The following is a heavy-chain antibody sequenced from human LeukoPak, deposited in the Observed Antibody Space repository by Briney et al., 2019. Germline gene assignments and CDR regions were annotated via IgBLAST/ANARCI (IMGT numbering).Heavy chain of an antibody. V-gene: IGHV3-23*01. CDR1: GSTFSNYA. D-gene: IGHD3-10*01. J-gene: IGHJ6*02. CDR2: LIVSVSTT. CDR3: AKVPSSDYGSGRPPCMDA. Sequence: PGGSLRFSGEAPGSTFSNYAMSWVRQAPGRGLDWVSTLIVSVSTTYYADSGKGRFTISRDNSNNTLYLQMDSLRVEDTSIYYCAKVPSSDYGSGRPPCMDAWGQGTTVAVSS.